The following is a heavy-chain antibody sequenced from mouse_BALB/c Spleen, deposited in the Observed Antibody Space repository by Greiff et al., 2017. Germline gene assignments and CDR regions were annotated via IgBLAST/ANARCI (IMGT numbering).Heavy chain of an antibody. D-gene: IGHD4-1*01. CDR3: ARCELGRWFAY. V-gene: IGHV5-17*02. CDR2: ISSGSSTI. Sequence: EVKLLESGGGLVQPGGSRKLSCAASGFTFSSFGMHWVRQAPEKGLEWVAYISSGSSTIYYADTVKGRFTISRDNPKNTLFLQMTSLRSEDTSMYYCARCELGRWFAYWDQGTLVTVSA. CDR1: GFTFSSFG. J-gene: IGHJ3*01.